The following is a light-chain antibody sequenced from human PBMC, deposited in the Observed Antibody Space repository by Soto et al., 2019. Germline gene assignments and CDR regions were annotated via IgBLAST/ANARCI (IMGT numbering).Light chain of an antibody. J-gene: IGKJ1*01. CDR1: QTISSW. CDR3: QQYNRHSEWT. CDR2: DAS. V-gene: IGKV1-5*01. Sequence: DIQMTQSPSTLSASVGDRVTITCRASQTISSWLAWYQQKPGKAPKLLIYDASSLESGVPSRFSGSGSGTEFTLTISSLQPDDVATYYCQQYNRHSEWTFGQGTKVEIK.